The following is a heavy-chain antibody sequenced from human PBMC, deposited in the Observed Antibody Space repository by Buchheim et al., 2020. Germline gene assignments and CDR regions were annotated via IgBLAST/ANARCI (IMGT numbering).Heavy chain of an antibody. V-gene: IGHV4-61*08. CDR1: GGSISSGDYY. J-gene: IGHJ4*02. Sequence: QVQLQESGPGLVKPSQTLSLTCTVSGGSISSGDYYWSWIRQPPGKGLEWIGYIYYSGSTNYNPSLKSRVTISVDKSKNQFSLKLSSVTAADTAVYYCARILLTNTIFGGPRNYYFDYWGQGTL. CDR2: IYYSGST. D-gene: IGHD3-3*01. CDR3: ARILLTNTIFGGPRNYYFDY.